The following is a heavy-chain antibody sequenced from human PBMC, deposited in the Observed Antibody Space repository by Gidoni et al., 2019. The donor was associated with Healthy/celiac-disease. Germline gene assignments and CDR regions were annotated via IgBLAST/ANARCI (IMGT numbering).Heavy chain of an antibody. Sequence: EVQLVESGGGLVQPGGSLRLSCAASGFTFSSYWMSWVRQAPGKGLEWVANIKQDGSEKYYVDSVKGRFTISRDNAKNSLYLQMNSLRAEDTAVYYCARVPSTSWRAFDIWGQGTMVTVSS. CDR2: IKQDGSEK. V-gene: IGHV3-7*03. J-gene: IGHJ3*02. D-gene: IGHD3-10*01. CDR1: GFTFSSYW. CDR3: ARVPSTSWRAFDI.